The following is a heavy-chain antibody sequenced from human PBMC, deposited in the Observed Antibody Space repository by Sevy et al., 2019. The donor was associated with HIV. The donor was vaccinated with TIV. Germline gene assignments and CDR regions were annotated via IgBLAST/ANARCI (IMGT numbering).Heavy chain of an antibody. V-gene: IGHV3-7*01. Sequence: GGCLRLSCAASGFTFSSYWMSCVRQAPGKGLEWVANINQDGGEKYYVDSVKGRFTISRDNAKDSLYLQMHSLRAEDTAVHYCARVSSFYSHRGYYYPMDVWGQGTMVTVSS. CDR3: ARVSSFYSHRGYYYPMDV. CDR2: INQDGGEK. J-gene: IGHJ6*02. CDR1: GFTFSSYW. D-gene: IGHD6-6*01.